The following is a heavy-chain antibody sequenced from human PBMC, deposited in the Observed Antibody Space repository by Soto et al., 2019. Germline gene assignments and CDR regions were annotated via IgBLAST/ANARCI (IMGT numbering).Heavy chain of an antibody. V-gene: IGHV1-69*04. D-gene: IGHD3-10*01. CDR3: ARSFYGSGTMVDV. CDR2: MNPNLGKA. Sequence: SVKVSCKASGYTLTSYDINWVRQATGQGLEWMGRMNPNLGKANYAQKFQGRVTITTDKSTSTAYMELSSLRSEDTAVYYCARSFYGSGTMVDVWGQGTTVTVSS. CDR1: GYTLTSYD. J-gene: IGHJ6*02.